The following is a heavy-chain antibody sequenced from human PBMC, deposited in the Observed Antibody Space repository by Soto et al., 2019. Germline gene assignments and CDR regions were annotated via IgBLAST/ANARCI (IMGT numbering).Heavy chain of an antibody. J-gene: IGHJ4*02. D-gene: IGHD6-13*01. CDR2: VYHSGST. CDR1: GASISTNNW. Sequence: SETLSLTCAVSGASISTNNWWSWVRQPPGKGLEWIGEVYHSGSTDCNPSLKSRVTISIDKSKNQFSLRLTSMTAADTAVYYCAVPGAGDFDYWSQGTLVTVSS. V-gene: IGHV4-4*02. CDR3: AVPGAGDFDY.